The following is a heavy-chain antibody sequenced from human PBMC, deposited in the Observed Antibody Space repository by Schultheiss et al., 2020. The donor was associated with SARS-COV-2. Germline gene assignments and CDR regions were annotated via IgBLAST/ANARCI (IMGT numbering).Heavy chain of an antibody. D-gene: IGHD5-18*01. CDR3: ARGVPWIQLWIPNWYFDL. CDR2: ISSSSSYI. V-gene: IGHV3-21*01. CDR1: GFTFSSYS. J-gene: IGHJ2*01. Sequence: GGSLRLSCAASGFTFSSYSMNWVRQAPGKGLEWVSSISSSSSYIYYADSVKGRFTISRDNAKNSLYLQMNSLRAEDTAVYYCARGVPWIQLWIPNWYFDLWGRGTLVTVSS.